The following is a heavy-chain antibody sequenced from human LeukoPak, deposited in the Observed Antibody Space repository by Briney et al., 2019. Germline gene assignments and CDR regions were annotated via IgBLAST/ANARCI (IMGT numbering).Heavy chain of an antibody. CDR1: GGTFSSYA. J-gene: IGHJ6*03. V-gene: IGHV1-69*06. CDR2: IIPIFGTA. D-gene: IGHD1-1*01. CDR3: ARGRNGGSYYYYYYMDV. Sequence: GASVKVSCKASGGTFSSYAISWVRQAPGQGLEWMGGIIPIFGTANYAQKFQGRVTITADKSTSTAYMELSSLRSEDTAVYYCARGRNGGSYYYYYYMDVRGKGTTVTVSS.